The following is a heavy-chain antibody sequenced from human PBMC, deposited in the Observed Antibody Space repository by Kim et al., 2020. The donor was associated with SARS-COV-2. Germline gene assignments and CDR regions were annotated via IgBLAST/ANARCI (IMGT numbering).Heavy chain of an antibody. D-gene: IGHD3-10*01. V-gene: IGHV3-74*01. Sequence: DGTLTYYPDSVKGRFAISRDNSKNTLYLQMNSLGTEDTAVYYCFRGGVDFWGQGTLVTVSS. J-gene: IGHJ4*02. CDR2: DGTLT. CDR3: FRGGVDF.